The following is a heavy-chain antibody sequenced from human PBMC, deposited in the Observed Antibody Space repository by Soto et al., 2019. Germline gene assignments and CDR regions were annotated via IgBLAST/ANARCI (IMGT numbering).Heavy chain of an antibody. J-gene: IGHJ4*02. V-gene: IGHV4-39*01. D-gene: IGHD3-9*01. Sequence: QLQLQESGPGLVKPSETLSLTCSVSDDSINSDKYYWGWIRQPPGKGLEWIGSIYYRGNAYYNPSLQTRVTISLDKSRSQSSLKLNSLTAADSAVYFCARLEGLATISYYFDFWGPGALVTVSS. CDR1: DDSINSDKYY. CDR2: IYYRGNA. CDR3: ARLEGLATISYYFDF.